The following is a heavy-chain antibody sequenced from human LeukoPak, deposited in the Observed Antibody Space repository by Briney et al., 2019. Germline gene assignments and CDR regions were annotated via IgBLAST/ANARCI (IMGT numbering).Heavy chain of an antibody. J-gene: IGHJ4*02. CDR1: GGSISSGSYY. CDR3: ARDRSGYPDY. D-gene: IGHD3-3*01. V-gene: IGHV4-61*10. Sequence: SQTLSLTCTVSGGSISSGSYYWSWIRQPAGKGLEWIGYIYYSGSTNYNPSLKSRVTISVDTSKNQFSLKLSSVTAADTAVYYCARDRSGYPDYWGQGTLVTVSS. CDR2: IYYSGST.